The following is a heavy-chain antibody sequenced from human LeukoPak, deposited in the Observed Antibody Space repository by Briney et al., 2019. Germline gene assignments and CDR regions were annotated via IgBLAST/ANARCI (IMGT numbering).Heavy chain of an antibody. V-gene: IGHV3-15*01. J-gene: IGHJ4*02. Sequence: PGGSLRLSCAASGFTFSNAWMSWVRQAPGKGLEWVGRLKSKTDGGTTDYAAPVKGRFTISRDDSKNTLFLQMNSLKTEDTAVYYCTTDGLVVVPAVPRVGTYYFDYWGQGTLATVSS. CDR2: LKSKTDGGTT. D-gene: IGHD2-2*01. CDR1: GFTFSNAW. CDR3: TTDGLVVVPAVPRVGTYYFDY.